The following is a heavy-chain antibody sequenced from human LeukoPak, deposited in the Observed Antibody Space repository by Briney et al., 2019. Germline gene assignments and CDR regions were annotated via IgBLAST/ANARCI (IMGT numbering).Heavy chain of an antibody. D-gene: IGHD6-13*01. CDR1: GYSISSGYY. J-gene: IGHJ4*02. CDR2: IYHSGST. CDR3: ARSYSSSWYYDY. Sequence: SENLSLTCTVSGYSISSGYYWGWIRQPPGKGLEWIGSIYHSGSTYYNPSLKSRVTISVDTSKNQFSLKLSSVTAADTAVYYCARSYSSSWYYDYWGQGTLVTVSS. V-gene: IGHV4-38-2*02.